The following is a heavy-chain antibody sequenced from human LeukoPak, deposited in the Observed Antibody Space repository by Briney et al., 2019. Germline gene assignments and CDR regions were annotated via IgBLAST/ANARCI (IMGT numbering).Heavy chain of an antibody. CDR1: GGSISTYY. V-gene: IGHV4-59*01. J-gene: IGHJ5*02. Sequence: SETLSLTCTHSGGSISTYYWSWVRQPPGKGLEWIGYIYYTGSTDYNPSHKSRVTMSVDTSKNQFSLKLSSVTAADTAVYSCARGSVRGEFDPWGQGTLVTVSS. CDR2: IYYTGST. D-gene: IGHD3-10*01. CDR3: ARGSVRGEFDP.